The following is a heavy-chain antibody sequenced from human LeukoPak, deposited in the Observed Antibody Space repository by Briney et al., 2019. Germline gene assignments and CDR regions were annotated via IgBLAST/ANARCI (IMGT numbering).Heavy chain of an antibody. D-gene: IGHD3-22*01. Sequence: GGSLRLSCAASGFTFSSYAMSWVCQAPGKGLEWVSAISGSGGSTYYADSVKGRFTISRDNSKNTLYLQMNSLRAEDTAVYYCAGNGRITMIVVVITKSNWFDPWGQGTLVTVSS. J-gene: IGHJ5*02. CDR2: ISGSGGST. V-gene: IGHV3-23*01. CDR1: GFTFSSYA. CDR3: AGNGRITMIVVVITKSNWFDP.